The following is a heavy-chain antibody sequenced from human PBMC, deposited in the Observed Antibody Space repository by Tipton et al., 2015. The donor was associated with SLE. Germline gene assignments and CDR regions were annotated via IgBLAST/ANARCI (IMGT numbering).Heavy chain of an antibody. V-gene: IGHV4-59*01. Sequence: TLSLTCSVSGGSMNSYYWSWIRQPPGEGLEWIGYIFYSGSTKYNPSLQGRVTISVDTSKNQFSLNLNSVTAADTAVYYCARGEGYCSSTSCYYHYGMDVWGQGTTVTVSS. D-gene: IGHD2-2*01. CDR3: ARGEGYCSSTSCYYHYGMDV. CDR1: GGSMNSYY. J-gene: IGHJ6*02. CDR2: IFYSGST.